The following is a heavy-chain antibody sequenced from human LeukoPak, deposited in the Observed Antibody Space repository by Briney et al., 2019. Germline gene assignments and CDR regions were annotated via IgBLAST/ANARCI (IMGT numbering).Heavy chain of an antibody. V-gene: IGHV3-11*04. CDR3: ARTNELPHHYYYYYYMDV. D-gene: IGHD2-15*01. Sequence: GGSLRLSCAASGFTFSDYYMSWIRQAPGKGLEWVSYISSSGSTIYYADSVKGRFTISRDNAKNSLYLQMNSLRAEDTAVYYCARTNELPHHYYYYYYMDVWGKGTTVTVSS. J-gene: IGHJ6*03. CDR2: ISSSGSTI. CDR1: GFTFSDYY.